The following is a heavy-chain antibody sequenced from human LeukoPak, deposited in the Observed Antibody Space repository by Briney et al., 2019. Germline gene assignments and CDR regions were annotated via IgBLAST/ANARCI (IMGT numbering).Heavy chain of an antibody. V-gene: IGHV1-46*01. CDR1: GYTFTSYY. CDR2: INPSGGST. CDR3: ARDQSGEVTTWIDYFDY. Sequence: ASVKVSCKASGYTFTSYYMHWVRQAPGQGLEWMGIINPSGGSTSYAQKFQGRVTMTRDTSTSTVYMELSSLRSEDTAVYYCARDQSGEVTTWIDYFDYWGQGTLVTVSS. D-gene: IGHD4-17*01. J-gene: IGHJ4*02.